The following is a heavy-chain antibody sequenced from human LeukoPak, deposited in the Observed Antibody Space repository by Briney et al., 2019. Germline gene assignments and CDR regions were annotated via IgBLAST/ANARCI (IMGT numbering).Heavy chain of an antibody. V-gene: IGHV1-3*01. CDR2: INAGNGNT. CDR3: ARDYEYSSSWLPPKDLFDY. D-gene: IGHD6-13*01. Sequence: GASVKVSCKASGYTFTSYAMHWVRQAPGQRLEWMGWINAGNGNTKYSQKFQGRVTITRDTSASTAYMELSSLRSEDTAVYYCARDYEYSSSWLPPKDLFDYWGQGTLVTVSS. CDR1: GYTFTSYA. J-gene: IGHJ4*02.